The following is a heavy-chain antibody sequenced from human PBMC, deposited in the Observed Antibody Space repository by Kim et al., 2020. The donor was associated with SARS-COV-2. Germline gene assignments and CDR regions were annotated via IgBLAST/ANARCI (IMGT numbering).Heavy chain of an antibody. Sequence: SETLSLTCAVYGGSFSGYYWSWIRQPPGKGLEWIGEINHSGSTNYNPSLKSRVTISVDTSKNQFSLKLSSVTAADTAVYYCAGGLGYCSGGSCYSGGYFDYWGQGTLVTVSS. D-gene: IGHD2-15*01. J-gene: IGHJ4*02. CDR2: INHSGST. CDR3: AGGLGYCSGGSCYSGGYFDY. CDR1: GGSFSGYY. V-gene: IGHV4-34*01.